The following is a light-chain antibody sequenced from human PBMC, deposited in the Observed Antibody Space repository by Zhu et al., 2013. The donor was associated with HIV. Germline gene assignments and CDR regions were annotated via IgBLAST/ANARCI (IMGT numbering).Light chain of an antibody. Sequence: DIQMTQSPSSLSASVGDRVIITCRASHFINIYLAWYQQRPGKAPNLLIYAATNLQTGVSSRFSGSGSGTNFNLTISSLQPEDSATYYCQQASTFPLTFGGGTEGGDQT. CDR2: AAT. J-gene: IGKJ4*01. V-gene: IGKV1-12*01. CDR1: HFINIY. CDR3: QQASTFPLT.